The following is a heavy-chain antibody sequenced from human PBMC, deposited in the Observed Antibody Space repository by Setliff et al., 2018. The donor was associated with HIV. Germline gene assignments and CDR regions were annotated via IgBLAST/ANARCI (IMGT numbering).Heavy chain of an antibody. CDR1: GGSITNYAYY. CDR3: ARQPVPGGVVVPGDDWVDP. Sequence: SETLSLTCTVSGGSITNYAYYWAWIRQSPGKGLEWIGNIFHTGFAHYNPSFRSRVTMSVDTSKNQFSLKLTSVTAADTAVYYCARQPVPGGVVVPGDDWVDPWGQGTLVTVSS. D-gene: IGHD2-2*01. CDR2: IFHTGFA. J-gene: IGHJ5*02. V-gene: IGHV4-39*01.